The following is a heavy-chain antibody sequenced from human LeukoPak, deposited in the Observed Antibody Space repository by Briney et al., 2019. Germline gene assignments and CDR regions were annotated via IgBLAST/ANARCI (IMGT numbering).Heavy chain of an antibody. Sequence: GGSLRLSCAASGFTVSSNYMSWVRQAPGKGLEWVSVIYSGGSTYYADSVKGRFTVSRDNSKNRLYLQMNSLRAEDTAVYYCARAYGSGSYSPDYWGQGTLVTVSS. D-gene: IGHD3-10*01. J-gene: IGHJ4*02. V-gene: IGHV3-66*01. CDR2: IYSGGST. CDR3: ARAYGSGSYSPDY. CDR1: GFTVSSNY.